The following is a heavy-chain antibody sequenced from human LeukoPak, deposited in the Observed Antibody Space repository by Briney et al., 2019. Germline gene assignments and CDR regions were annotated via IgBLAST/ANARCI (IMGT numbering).Heavy chain of an antibody. J-gene: IGHJ4*02. CDR1: GGSIRSYY. D-gene: IGHD3-10*01. V-gene: IGHV4-59*01. Sequence: SETLSLTCTVSGGSIRSYYWSWIRQPPEKGLEWIGYIYYSGSTNYNPSLKSRVTISVDTSKNQFSLKLSSVTAADTAVYYCARGLWFGELWGQGTLVTVSS. CDR2: IYYSGST. CDR3: ARGLWFGEL.